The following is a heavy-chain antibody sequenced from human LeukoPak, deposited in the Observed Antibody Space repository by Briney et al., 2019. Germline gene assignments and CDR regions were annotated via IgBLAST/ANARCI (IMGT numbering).Heavy chain of an antibody. D-gene: IGHD3-10*01. V-gene: IGHV1-2*02. J-gene: IGHJ6*03. CDR1: GYTFTSYA. CDR2: INPNSGGT. Sequence: ASVKVSCKASGYTFTSYAMNWVRQAPGQGLEWMGWINPNSGGTNYAQKFQGRVTMTRDTSISTAYMELSRLTSDDTAVYYCARERGSGTHLTYMDVWGKGTTVTISS. CDR3: ARERGSGTHLTYMDV.